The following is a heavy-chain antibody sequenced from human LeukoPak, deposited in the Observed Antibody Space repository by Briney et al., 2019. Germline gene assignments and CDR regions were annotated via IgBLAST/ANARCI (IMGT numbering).Heavy chain of an antibody. CDR2: IFHSGST. V-gene: IGHV4-39*01. CDR1: GGSISSSDHY. Sequence: KPSETLSLTCTVSGGSISSSDHYWAWIRQPPGKGLEWVGSIFHSGSTYYNPSLKSRSTISVDTSRNQFSLNLKSVTAADTGLYYCARRQRGVRGKNWFDHWGQGTLVTVSS. J-gene: IGHJ5*02. CDR3: ARRQRGVRGKNWFDH. D-gene: IGHD3-10*01.